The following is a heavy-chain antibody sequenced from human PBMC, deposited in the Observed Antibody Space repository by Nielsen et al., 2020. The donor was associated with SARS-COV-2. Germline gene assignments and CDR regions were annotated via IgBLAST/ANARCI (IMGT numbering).Heavy chain of an antibody. Sequence: SLKISCAASGFTFDDYAMHWVRQAPGKGLEWVSGISWNSGSIGYADSVKGRFTISRDNSKNTLYLQMNSLRAEDTAVYYCARQTYCSSTSCYVGAFDYWGQGTLVTVSS. J-gene: IGHJ4*02. V-gene: IGHV3-9*01. CDR3: ARQTYCSSTSCYVGAFDY. D-gene: IGHD2-2*01. CDR1: GFTFDDYA. CDR2: ISWNSGSI.